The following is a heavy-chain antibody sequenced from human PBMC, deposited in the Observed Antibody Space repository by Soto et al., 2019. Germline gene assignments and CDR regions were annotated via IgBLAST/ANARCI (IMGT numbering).Heavy chain of an antibody. J-gene: IGHJ3*01. D-gene: IGHD2-21*02. CDR3: AAEVTSDAFDF. Sequence: GGSLRLSCVASGFNFNSHALNWVRQAPGKGLEWVSSISGNSGYIFYADSLKGRFTTSRDNARNSVYLQMDSLRAEDTAVYYCAAEVTSDAFDFWGQGTVVTVSS. V-gene: IGHV3-21*06. CDR2: ISGNSGYI. CDR1: GFNFNSHA.